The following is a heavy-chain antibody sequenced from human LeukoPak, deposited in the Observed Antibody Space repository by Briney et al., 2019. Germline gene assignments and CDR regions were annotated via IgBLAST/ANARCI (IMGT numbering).Heavy chain of an antibody. D-gene: IGHD4-17*01. V-gene: IGHV3-30*18. Sequence: GRSLRLSCAASGLTFSSYGMHWVRQAPGKGLEWVAVISYDGSNKYYADSVKGRFTISRDNSKNTLYLQMNSLRAEDTAVYYCANTVTTYYYYGMDVWGKGTTVTVSS. CDR3: ANTVTTYYYYGMDV. CDR1: GLTFSSYG. CDR2: ISYDGSNK. J-gene: IGHJ6*04.